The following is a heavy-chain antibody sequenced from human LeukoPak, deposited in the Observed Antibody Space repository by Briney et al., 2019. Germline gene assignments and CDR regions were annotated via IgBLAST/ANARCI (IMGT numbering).Heavy chain of an antibody. CDR3: ARVGAYIVGATTPDY. Sequence: SETLSLTCTVSGGSISNYYWSWIRQPPGKGLEWIGYIYYTGSTDHNPSLKSRLTMSVDTSKNQFSLKLRSVTAADTAMYFCARVGAYIVGATTPDYWGQGTLVTVSS. D-gene: IGHD1-26*01. J-gene: IGHJ4*02. V-gene: IGHV4-59*08. CDR2: IYYTGST. CDR1: GGSISNYY.